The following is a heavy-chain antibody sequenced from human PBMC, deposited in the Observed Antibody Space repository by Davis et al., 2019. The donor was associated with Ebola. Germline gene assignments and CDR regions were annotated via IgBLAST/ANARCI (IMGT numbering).Heavy chain of an antibody. Sequence: GGSLRLSCAASGFTVSSNYMSWIRQAPGKGLEWVSYISSSGSTIYYADSVKGRFTISRDNAKNSLYLQMNSLRAEDTAVYYCARDGLYYDFWSGYNDYWGQGTLVTVSS. V-gene: IGHV3-11*01. CDR3: ARDGLYYDFWSGYNDY. J-gene: IGHJ4*02. D-gene: IGHD3-3*01. CDR2: ISSSGSTI. CDR1: GFTVSSNY.